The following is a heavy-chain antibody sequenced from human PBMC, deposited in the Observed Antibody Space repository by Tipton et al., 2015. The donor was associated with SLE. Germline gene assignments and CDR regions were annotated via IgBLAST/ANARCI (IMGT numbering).Heavy chain of an antibody. V-gene: IGHV4-39*02. CDR3: ARDIVLMVYAIRGNNWFDP. CDR2: IYYSGST. D-gene: IGHD2-8*01. J-gene: IGHJ5*02. Sequence: TLSLTYTVSGGSISSSSYYWGWIRQPPGKGLEWIGSIYYSGSTYYNPSLKSRVTISVDTSKNQFSLKLSSVTAADTAVYYCARDIVLMVYAIRGNNWFDPWGQGTLVTVSS. CDR1: GGSISSSSYY.